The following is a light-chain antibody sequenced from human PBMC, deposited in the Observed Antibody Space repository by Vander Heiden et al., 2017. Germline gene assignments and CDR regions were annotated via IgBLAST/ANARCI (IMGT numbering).Light chain of an antibody. CDR1: QGISRA. J-gene: IGKJ4*01. CDR3: QQFNGSPIT. CDR2: DAS. Sequence: GDRVTITCRASQGISRALAWYQQKPGKAPKLLIYDASSLEGGVPSRFSGSGSETDFTLTIISLQPEDYATYYCQQFNGSPITFGGGTKVEI. V-gene: IGKV1-13*02.